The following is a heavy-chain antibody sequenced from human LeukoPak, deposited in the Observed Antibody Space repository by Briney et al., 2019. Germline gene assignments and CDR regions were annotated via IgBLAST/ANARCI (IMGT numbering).Heavy chain of an antibody. D-gene: IGHD2/OR15-2a*01. CDR1: GFDFSSNW. CDR3: VSFYETY. V-gene: IGHV3-74*01. Sequence: GGSLRLSCAASGFDFSSNWMHWVRHAPGQGLVWVPRIKGDGISTNYADSVKGRFTISRDIAKNTLYLQMNSLRAEDTAVYYCVSFYETYWGRGTLVTVSS. J-gene: IGHJ4*02. CDR2: IKGDGIST.